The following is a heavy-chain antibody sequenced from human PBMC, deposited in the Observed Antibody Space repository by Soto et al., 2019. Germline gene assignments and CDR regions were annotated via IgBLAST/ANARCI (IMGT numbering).Heavy chain of an antibody. V-gene: IGHV4-30-4*01. CDR2: IYYSGST. CDR3: ARVAIPLVRVDWFDP. J-gene: IGHJ5*02. Sequence: TLSLTCTVSGGSISSGDYYWSWIRQPPGKGLEWIGYIYYSGSTYYNPSLKSRVTISVDTSKNQFSLKLSSVTAADTAVYYCARVAIPLVRVDWFDPWGQGTLVTVSS. D-gene: IGHD2-8*02. CDR1: GGSISSGDYY.